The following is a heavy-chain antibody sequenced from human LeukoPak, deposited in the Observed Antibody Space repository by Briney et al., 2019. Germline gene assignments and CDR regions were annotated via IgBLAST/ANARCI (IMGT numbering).Heavy chain of an antibody. D-gene: IGHD2-2*01. J-gene: IGHJ5*02. CDR3: TREQVGVVPAAMNWFDP. CDR2: INPKSGGT. V-gene: IGHV1-2*02. Sequence: ASVKLSCKPSGYPFTAYYMNWVRQAPGQGLGWMGWINPKSGGTNYAQKFQGRGTMTRDTSISTDYMELSRLRSDDTAVYYCTREQVGVVPAAMNWFDPWGQGTVVTVSS. CDR1: GYPFTAYY.